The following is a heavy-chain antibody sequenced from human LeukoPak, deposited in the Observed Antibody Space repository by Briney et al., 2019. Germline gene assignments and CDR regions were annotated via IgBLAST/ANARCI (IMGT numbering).Heavy chain of an antibody. CDR1: GGTFSSYA. J-gene: IGHJ5*02. CDR2: IIPIFGTA. CDR3: ARGAERWLPNWFDP. D-gene: IGHD5-24*01. V-gene: IGHV1-69*01. Sequence: GSSVKVSCKASGGTFSSYAISWVRQAPGQGLEWMGGIIPIFGTANYAQKFQGRVTITADESTSTAYMELSSLRSEDTDVYYCARGAERWLPNWFDPWGQGTLVTVSS.